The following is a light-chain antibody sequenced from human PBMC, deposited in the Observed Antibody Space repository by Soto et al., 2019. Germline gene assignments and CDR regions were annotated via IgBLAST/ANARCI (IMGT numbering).Light chain of an antibody. Sequence: QSALTQPASVSGSPGQSITISCTGTSSDVGGFKFVSWYQQYPGKAPKLMIYDVNKRPSGVPDRFSGSKSGNTASLTISGLQAEDEADYYCCSFAGLFGGGTKLTVL. CDR3: CSFAGL. J-gene: IGLJ2*01. V-gene: IGLV2-14*03. CDR1: SSDVGGFKF. CDR2: DVN.